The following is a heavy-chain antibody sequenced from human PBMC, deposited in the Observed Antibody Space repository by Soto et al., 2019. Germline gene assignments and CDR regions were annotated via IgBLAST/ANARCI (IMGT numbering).Heavy chain of an antibody. D-gene: IGHD2-15*01. V-gene: IGHV5-51*01. J-gene: IGHJ6*02. CDR3: ARRRAAKPNYYGMDV. Sequence: GESLKISCKGSGYSFTSYWIGWVRQMPGKGLEWMGIIYPGDSDTRYSPSFQGQVTIPADKSISTAYLQWSSLKASDTAMYYCARRRAAKPNYYGMDVWGQGTTVTVSS. CDR2: IYPGDSDT. CDR1: GYSFTSYW.